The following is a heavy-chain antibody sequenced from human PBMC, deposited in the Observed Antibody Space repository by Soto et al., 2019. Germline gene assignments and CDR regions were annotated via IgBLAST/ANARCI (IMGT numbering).Heavy chain of an antibody. CDR3: ATTRRPTFGGYLEY. J-gene: IGHJ4*02. Sequence: SVKVSCKASGGTISGFTITWVRQAPGQGLEWMGEIIPIFGSANYAQKFQGRVTISADEFPNTASMELSSLMPEDTALYFCATTRRPTFGGYLEYWGQGTLVTVSS. CDR2: IIPIFGSA. V-gene: IGHV1-69*13. CDR1: GGTISGFT. D-gene: IGHD2-15*01.